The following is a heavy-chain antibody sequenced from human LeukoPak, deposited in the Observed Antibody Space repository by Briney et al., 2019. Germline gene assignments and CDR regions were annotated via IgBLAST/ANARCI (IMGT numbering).Heavy chain of an antibody. CDR2: INPHTGGT. D-gene: IGHD6-6*01. Sequence: ASVKVSCKASGYTFTGYSMHWVRQAPGQGLEWMGWINPHTGGTRYAQKFQGRVTMTRDTAIDTAYMELSRLRSDDTAVYYGARDSPARGDYWGQGTLVTVSS. J-gene: IGHJ4*02. CDR1: GYTFTGYS. CDR3: ARDSPARGDY. V-gene: IGHV1-2*02.